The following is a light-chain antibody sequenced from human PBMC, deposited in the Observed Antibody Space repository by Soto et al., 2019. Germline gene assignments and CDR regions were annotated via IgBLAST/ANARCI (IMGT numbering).Light chain of an antibody. J-gene: IGKJ1*01. CDR2: GAS. CDR1: QTVGNN. CDR3: QQYDYWPPWK. V-gene: IGKV3-15*01. Sequence: EIVLTHSPGTLSLSPVERATLSCRASQTVGNNLAWYQHRPGQAPRLLIYGASTRVTGIPARFSGSGSGTEFTLTISSLQSEDSAVYYCQQYDYWPPWKCGQGTKVDIK.